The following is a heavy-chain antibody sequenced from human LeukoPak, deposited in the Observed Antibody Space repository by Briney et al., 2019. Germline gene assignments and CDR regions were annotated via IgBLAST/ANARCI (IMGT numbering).Heavy chain of an antibody. CDR2: ISSSSSYT. CDR3: ARVQAQLSNAFDI. CDR1: GFTFSDYY. J-gene: IGHJ3*02. D-gene: IGHD3-16*02. Sequence: PGGSLRLSCAASGFTFSDYYMSWIRQAPGKGLEWVPYISSSSSYTNYADSVKGRFTISRDNAKNSLYLQMNSLRAEDTAVYYCARVQAQLSNAFDIWGQGTMVTVSS. V-gene: IGHV3-11*06.